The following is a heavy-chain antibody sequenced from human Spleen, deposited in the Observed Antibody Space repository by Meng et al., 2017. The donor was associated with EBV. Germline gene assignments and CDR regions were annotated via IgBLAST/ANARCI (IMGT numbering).Heavy chain of an antibody. D-gene: IGHD5-12*01. CDR1: GYTFTNYD. J-gene: IGHJ4*02. Sequence: QGQLVQSGAEVKKPGASWKASCKASGYTFTNYDINWVRQAPGQGLEWMGWMDPNTDSTGYAQKFQGRLTMTWDAAISTFYMELSSLTSADTAVYYCARGRGGFDPLDSWGQGTLVTVSS. CDR2: MDPNTDST. V-gene: IGHV1-8*01. CDR3: ARGRGGFDPLDS.